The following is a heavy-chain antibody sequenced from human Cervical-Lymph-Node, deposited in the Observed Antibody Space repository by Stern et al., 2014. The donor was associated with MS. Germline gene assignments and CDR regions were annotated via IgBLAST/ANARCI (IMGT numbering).Heavy chain of an antibody. CDR2: MNNDGTTT. CDR1: GFTLSRHW. J-gene: IGHJ4*02. CDR3: ARDVQGDGNYNLDH. Sequence: EVQLVESGGGLYQPGGSLRLSCAASGFTLSRHWMSWVRQAPGKGLVWRIRMNNDGTTTNYADSVKGRFTISRDNAKNRVYLQVNSLRVDDTAVYYCARDVQGDGNYNLDHWGQGTLVTFSS. V-gene: IGHV3-74*01. D-gene: IGHD1-1*01.